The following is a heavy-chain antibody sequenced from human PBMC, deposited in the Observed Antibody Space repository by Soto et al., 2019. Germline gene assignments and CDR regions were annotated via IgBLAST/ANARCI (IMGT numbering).Heavy chain of an antibody. Sequence: SETLSLTCAVYGGSFSGYYWSWIRQPPGKGLEWIGEINHSGSTNYNPSLKSRVTISVDTSKNQFSLKLSSVTAADTAVYYCARVVTGTTLWWFDPWGQGTLVTVSS. CDR1: GGSFSGYY. CDR3: ARVVTGTTLWWFDP. J-gene: IGHJ5*02. V-gene: IGHV4-34*01. D-gene: IGHD1-7*01. CDR2: INHSGST.